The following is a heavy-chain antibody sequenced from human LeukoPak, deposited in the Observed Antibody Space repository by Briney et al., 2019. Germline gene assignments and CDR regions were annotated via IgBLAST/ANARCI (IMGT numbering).Heavy chain of an antibody. J-gene: IGHJ6*03. V-gene: IGHV4-30-4*08. D-gene: IGHD5-18*01. CDR3: ARDSADTAMALYYYYMDV. CDR1: GGSISSGDYY. Sequence: SETLSLTCTVSGGSISSGDYYWSWIRQPSGKRLEWIGYIYYSGSTYYNPSLKSRVTISVDTSKNQFSLKLSSATAADTAVYYCARDSADTAMALYYYYMDVWGKGTTVTVSS. CDR2: IYYSGST.